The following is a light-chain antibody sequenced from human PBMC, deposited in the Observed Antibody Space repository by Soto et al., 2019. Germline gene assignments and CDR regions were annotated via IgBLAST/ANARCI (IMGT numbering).Light chain of an antibody. Sequence: QSVLTQPASVSGSPGQSIAISCTGTSGDVGGYDYVSWYQQHPDKAPKLMIYEVTKRPSWVSNRFSGSKSGNTASLTISGLQPEDKADYYCSSHTSGSTRVFGSGTKVTV. CDR2: EVT. V-gene: IGLV2-14*01. J-gene: IGLJ1*01. CDR3: SSHTSGSTRV. CDR1: SGDVGGYDY.